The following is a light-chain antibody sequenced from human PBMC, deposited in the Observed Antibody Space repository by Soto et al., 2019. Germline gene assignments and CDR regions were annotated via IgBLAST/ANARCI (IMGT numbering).Light chain of an antibody. CDR1: QSISSN. CDR2: GAS. Sequence: EIVMTQSPGTLSVSPGERATLSCRASQSISSNLAWYQQKPGQAPRLLIYGASSRASGIPARFSGSGSGTEFTLTISSLQSEDFAVYYCQQYKNWPRTFGQGTKVDI. CDR3: QQYKNWPRT. V-gene: IGKV3-15*01. J-gene: IGKJ1*01.